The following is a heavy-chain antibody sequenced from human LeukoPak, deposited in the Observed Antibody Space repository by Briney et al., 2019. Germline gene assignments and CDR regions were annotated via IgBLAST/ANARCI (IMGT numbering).Heavy chain of an antibody. D-gene: IGHD1-14*01. Sequence: GGSLRLSCTASGFTYTRYRMNWFRQPPGKGLAWVSSIMSRSNEIYYPDSVQGRFTFSRDKAKNSAFLQINSLRAEDTAVYYCTRDLDLYNDAFDIWGQGTRVIVSS. V-gene: IGHV3-21*01. CDR3: TRDLDLYNDAFDI. CDR2: IMSRSNEI. CDR1: GFTYTRYR. J-gene: IGHJ3*02.